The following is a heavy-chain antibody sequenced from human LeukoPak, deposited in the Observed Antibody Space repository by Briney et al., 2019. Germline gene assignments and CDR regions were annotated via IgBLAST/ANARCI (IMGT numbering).Heavy chain of an antibody. CDR2: IKQDGSEK. CDR1: GFTFSSYW. V-gene: IGHV3-7*01. D-gene: IGHD3-3*01. J-gene: IGHJ5*02. CDR3: ARDWKYYDFWSGYHNWFDP. Sequence: GGSLRLSSAASGFTFSSYWMSWVRQAPGKGLEWVANIKQDGSEKYYVDSVKGRFTISRDNAKNSLYLQMNSLRAEDTAVYYCARDWKYYDFWSGYHNWFDPWGQGTLVTVSS.